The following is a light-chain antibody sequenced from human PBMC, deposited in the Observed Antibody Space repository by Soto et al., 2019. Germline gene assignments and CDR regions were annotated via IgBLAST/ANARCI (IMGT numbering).Light chain of an antibody. V-gene: IGKV1-33*01. Sequence: DIQMHQSPSSLSASVGDRVTITCQASQDITHYLNWYQHKPWEAPRLLLYDASSLETGVPSRFSGSGSGTDFTFTISSLQPEDIATYYCQHYDHLPITFGQGTRLEIK. CDR3: QHYDHLPIT. CDR2: DAS. J-gene: IGKJ5*01. CDR1: QDITHY.